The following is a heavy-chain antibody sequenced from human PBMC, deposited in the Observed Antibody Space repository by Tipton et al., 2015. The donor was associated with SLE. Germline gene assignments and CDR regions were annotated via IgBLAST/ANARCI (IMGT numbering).Heavy chain of an antibody. J-gene: IGHJ4*02. D-gene: IGHD3/OR15-3a*01. CDR3: TRVRGTGAVFDY. V-gene: IGHV4-59*01. CDR2: IYYSGST. Sequence: GLVKPSETLSLTCTVSGGSISSYYWSWIRQPPGKGLEWIGYIYYSGSTNYNPSLKSRVTISVDTSKNQFSLKLSSVTAADTAVYYCTRVRGTGAVFDYWGQGTLVTVSS. CDR1: GGSISSYY.